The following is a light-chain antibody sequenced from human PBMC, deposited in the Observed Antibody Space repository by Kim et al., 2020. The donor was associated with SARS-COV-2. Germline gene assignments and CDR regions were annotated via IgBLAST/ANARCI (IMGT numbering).Light chain of an antibody. CDR1: NSVSKN. V-gene: IGLV3-9*01. Sequence: VPVALGQTARITCGGINSVSKNVHWYQQKPGQALVLVIYRDSNRPSGIPERFCGSNSGNTATLTISRAQAGDEADYYCQVWDSSYVFGTGTKVTVL. CDR3: QVWDSSYV. CDR2: RDS. J-gene: IGLJ1*01.